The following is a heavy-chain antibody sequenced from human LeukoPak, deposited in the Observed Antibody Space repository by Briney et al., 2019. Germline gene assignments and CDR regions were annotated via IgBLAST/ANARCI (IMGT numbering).Heavy chain of an antibody. Sequence: SVKVSCKASGGTFSSYAISWVRQAPGQGLEWMGRIIPILGIANYAQKFQGRVTITADKSTSTAYMELSSLRSEDTAVYYCARVIMEGCGGDCYSPYFDYWGQGTLVTVSS. CDR3: ARVIMEGCGGDCYSPYFDY. CDR1: GGTFSSYA. CDR2: IIPILGIA. J-gene: IGHJ4*02. D-gene: IGHD2-21*02. V-gene: IGHV1-69*04.